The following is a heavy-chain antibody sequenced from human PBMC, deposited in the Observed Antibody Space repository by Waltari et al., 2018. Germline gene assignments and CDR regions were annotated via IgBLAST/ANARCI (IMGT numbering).Heavy chain of an antibody. D-gene: IGHD3-9*01. CDR2: ISVRGGNT. V-gene: IGHV3-23*01. CDR1: GFTSSSYT. Sequence: EVQLLESGGGLVQPGGSLRVSCAASGFTSSSYTISWVRQAPGKGLEWVSLISVRGGNTNYADSVKGRFTISRDNSKNTVYLQMNSLRAEDTAIYYCAKTNYDIFGAVGWFDPWGQGTLVTVSS. J-gene: IGHJ5*02. CDR3: AKTNYDIFGAVGWFDP.